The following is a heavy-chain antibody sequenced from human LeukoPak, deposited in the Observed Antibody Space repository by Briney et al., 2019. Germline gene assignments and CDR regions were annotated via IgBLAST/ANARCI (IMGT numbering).Heavy chain of an antibody. CDR1: GGSISSYY. CDR2: IYTSGST. CDR3: ARAPRYCSSTSCYLRFDP. V-gene: IGHV4-4*07. D-gene: IGHD2-2*01. J-gene: IGHJ5*02. Sequence: SETLSLTCTVSGGSISSYYWSWIRQPAGKGLEWIGRIYTSGSTNYNPSLMSRVTMSVDTSKNQFSLKLSSVTAADTAVYYCARAPRYCSSTSCYLRFDPWGQGTLVTVSS.